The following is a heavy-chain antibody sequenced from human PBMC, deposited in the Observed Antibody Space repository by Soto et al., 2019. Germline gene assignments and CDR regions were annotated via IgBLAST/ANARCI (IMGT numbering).Heavy chain of an antibody. Sequence: QVQLVQSGAEVKKPGASVKVSCKASGYTFSSYGISWVRQSPGQGLEWMGWISAYNGNTNYAQKLQGRVTMTTNTSTSTAYMALRSLRSNDTAVYYCARDWAAGGPFDYWGQGTLVTVAS. V-gene: IGHV1-18*01. CDR2: ISAYNGNT. D-gene: IGHD6-13*01. J-gene: IGHJ4*02. CDR3: ARDWAAGGPFDY. CDR1: GYTFSSYG.